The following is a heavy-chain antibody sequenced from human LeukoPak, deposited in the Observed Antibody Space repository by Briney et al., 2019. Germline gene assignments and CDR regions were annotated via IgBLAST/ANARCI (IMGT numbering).Heavy chain of an antibody. CDR1: GGSISSGGYS. CDR2: IYYTGST. CDR3: ATIPWFGELGGDNWFDT. D-gene: IGHD3-10*01. J-gene: IGHJ5*02. Sequence: SETLSLTCAVSGGSISSGGYSWSWIRQPPGKGLEWIAYIYYTGSTYYNPSLKSRVTISVDTSRNQFSLKLSSVTAADTAVYYCATIPWFGELGGDNWFDTWGQGTLVTVSS. V-gene: IGHV4-30-4*07.